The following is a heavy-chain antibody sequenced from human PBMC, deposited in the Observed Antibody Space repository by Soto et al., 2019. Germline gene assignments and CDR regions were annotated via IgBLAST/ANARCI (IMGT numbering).Heavy chain of an antibody. Sequence: SETLSLTCAVSGGSISSGGYSWSWIRQPPGKGLEWIGYIYHGGSTYYNPSLKSRVTISVDRSKNQFSLKLSSVTAADTAVYYCARGGYYGSGSYWALGWFDPWGQGTLVTVSS. D-gene: IGHD3-10*01. J-gene: IGHJ5*02. V-gene: IGHV4-30-2*01. CDR1: GGSISSGGYS. CDR2: IYHGGST. CDR3: ARGGYYGSGSYWALGWFDP.